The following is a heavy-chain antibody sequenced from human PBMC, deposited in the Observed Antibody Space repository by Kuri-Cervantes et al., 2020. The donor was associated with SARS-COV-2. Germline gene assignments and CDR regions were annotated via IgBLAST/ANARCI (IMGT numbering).Heavy chain of an antibody. J-gene: IGHJ5*02. CDR2: INHSGST. V-gene: IGHV4-61*01. Sequence: SETLSLTCTVSGGSVSSGSYYWSWIRQPPGKGLEWIGEINHSGSTNYNPSLKSRVTISVDTSKNQFSLKMRSVTAADTAVYYCARGVGSPRRRSSYGYRPYNWFDPWGQGTLVTVSS. CDR1: GGSVSSGSYY. D-gene: IGHD5-18*01. CDR3: ARGVGSPRRRSSYGYRPYNWFDP.